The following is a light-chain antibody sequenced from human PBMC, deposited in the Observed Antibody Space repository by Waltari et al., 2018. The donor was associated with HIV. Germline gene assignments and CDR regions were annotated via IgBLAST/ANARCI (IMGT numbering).Light chain of an antibody. CDR3: ATWDISLSAGV. J-gene: IGLJ2*01. CDR2: DDD. Sequence: SVLTQPPSVSAAPGQKVDLSCSGSSSNIEKNYVTWYQQFPGEAPKLLIYDDDKRPSGIPDRFSASKSGTSATLRITGLQTGDEADYYCATWDISLSAGVFGGGTKVTVL. CDR1: SSNIEKNY. V-gene: IGLV1-51*01.